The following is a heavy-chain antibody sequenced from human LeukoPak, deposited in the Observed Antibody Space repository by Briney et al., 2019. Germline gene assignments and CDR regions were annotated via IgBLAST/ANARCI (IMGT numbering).Heavy chain of an antibody. CDR1: GGSISSSSYY. Sequence: PSETLSLTCTVPGGSISSSSYYWGWIRQPPGKGLEWIGYIYYSGSTNYNPSLKSRVTISVDTSKNQFSLKLSSVTAADTAVYYCARHSDYYDSSGHFDYWGQGTLVTVSS. D-gene: IGHD3-22*01. CDR2: IYYSGST. CDR3: ARHSDYYDSSGHFDY. J-gene: IGHJ4*02. V-gene: IGHV4-61*05.